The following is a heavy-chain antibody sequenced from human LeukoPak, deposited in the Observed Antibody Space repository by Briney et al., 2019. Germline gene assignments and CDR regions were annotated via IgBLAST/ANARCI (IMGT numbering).Heavy chain of an antibody. Sequence: GGSLRLSCSASGFVFSDYPLHWIRQSPGKGPEWVAVISFDGSHQYYADSVKGRFTVSRDNSKDTLFLQMNSLRVEDTAVYYCAREGPRGNSQFDYWGQGALVTVSS. CDR2: ISFDGSHQ. V-gene: IGHV3-30*07. CDR3: AREGPRGNSQFDY. D-gene: IGHD2/OR15-2a*01. CDR1: GFVFSDYP. J-gene: IGHJ4*02.